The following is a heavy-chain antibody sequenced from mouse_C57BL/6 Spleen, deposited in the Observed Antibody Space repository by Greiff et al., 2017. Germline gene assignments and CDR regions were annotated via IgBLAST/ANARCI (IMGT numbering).Heavy chain of an antibody. D-gene: IGHD1-2*01. V-gene: IGHV1-55*01. Sequence: QVQLQQPGAELVKPGASVKMSCKASGYTFTSYWITWVKQRPGQGLEWIGDIYPGSGSTNDNEKFKSKATLTVDTSSRTAYMQLSSLTSEDSAVYYCARCYGGSDYGDFDVWGTGTTVTVSS. CDR3: ARCYGGSDYGDFDV. CDR2: IYPGSGST. J-gene: IGHJ1*03. CDR1: GYTFTSYW.